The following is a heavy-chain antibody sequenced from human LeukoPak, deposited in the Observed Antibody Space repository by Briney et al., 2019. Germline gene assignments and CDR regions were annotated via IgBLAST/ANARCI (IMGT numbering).Heavy chain of an antibody. D-gene: IGHD2/OR15-2a*01. J-gene: IGHJ4*02. V-gene: IGHV3-53*01. CDR3: ARWYCNSLNCYYDY. CDR1: GVTVSSNY. Sequence: GGSLRLSCAAAGVTVSSNYMSWVRQVPGRGLEWVSMMYSDGTTHYLDSVKGRFTISRDDSKNTLYLQMNSLRVEDTAVYYCARWYCNSLNCYYDYWGQGTLVTVSS. CDR2: MYSDGTT.